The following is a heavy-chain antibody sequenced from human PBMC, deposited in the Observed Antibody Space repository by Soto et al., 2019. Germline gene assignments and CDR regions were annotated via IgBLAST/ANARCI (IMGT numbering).Heavy chain of an antibody. CDR3: ARGHRCRGGSCYGVFDY. J-gene: IGHJ4*02. V-gene: IGHV1-8*01. Sequence: QVQLVQSGAEVKKPGASVKVSCKASGYTFTSYDINWVRQATGQGREWMGWMNPNSGNTGYAQKFQGRVTMTRNTSISTAYMELSSLRSEDTAVYYCARGHRCRGGSCYGVFDYWGQGTLVTVSS. CDR1: GYTFTSYD. CDR2: MNPNSGNT. D-gene: IGHD2-15*01.